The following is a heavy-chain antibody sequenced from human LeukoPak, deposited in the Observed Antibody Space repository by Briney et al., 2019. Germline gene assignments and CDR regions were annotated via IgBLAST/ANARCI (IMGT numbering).Heavy chain of an antibody. CDR1: GGTFSSYA. D-gene: IGHD3-22*01. CDR3: ARARGLYYYDSSGYYYGHFQH. CDR2: IIPIFGTA. V-gene: IGHV1-69*01. Sequence: SVKVSCKASGGTFSSYAISWVRQAPGQGLEWMGGIIPIFGTANYAQKFQGRVTITADESTSAAYMELSSLRSEDTAVYYCARARGLYYYDSSGYYYGHFQHWGQGTLVTVSS. J-gene: IGHJ1*01.